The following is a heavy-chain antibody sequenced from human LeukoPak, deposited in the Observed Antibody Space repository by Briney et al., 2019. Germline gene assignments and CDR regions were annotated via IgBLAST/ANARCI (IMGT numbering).Heavy chain of an antibody. J-gene: IGHJ4*02. Sequence: GGSLRLSCAASGFTFSYYYMSWIRQAPGKGLEWVSYISSSGSTIYYADSVKGRFTISRDNAKNSLYLQMNSLRAEDTAVYYCARDTGGCSGGTCYSNLYDYWGQGTLVTVSS. D-gene: IGHD2-15*01. CDR1: GFTFSYYY. CDR2: ISSSGSTI. V-gene: IGHV3-11*01. CDR3: ARDTGGCSGGTCYSNLYDY.